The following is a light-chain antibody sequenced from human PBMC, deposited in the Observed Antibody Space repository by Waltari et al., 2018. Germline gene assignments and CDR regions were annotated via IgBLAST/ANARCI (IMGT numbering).Light chain of an antibody. CDR1: QSVSSN. J-gene: IGKJ5*01. CDR3: QQYNNWPIT. Sequence: EIVMTQSPATLSVSPGERATLSCRASQSVSSNLAWYQQNPGQAPRLLIYDASTRATVIPARFSGSGSGTELTLTISSMQSEDFAVYYCQQYNNWPITFGQGTRLEIK. CDR2: DAS. V-gene: IGKV3-15*01.